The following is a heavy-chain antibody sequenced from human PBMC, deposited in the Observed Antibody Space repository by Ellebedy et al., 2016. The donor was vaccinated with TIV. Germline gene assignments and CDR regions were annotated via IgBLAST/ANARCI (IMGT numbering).Heavy chain of an antibody. V-gene: IGHV1-18*01. D-gene: IGHD6-19*01. CDR1: GGTFSSYA. CDR3: ARDQGMAVAGTSDY. J-gene: IGHJ4*02. CDR2: ISAYNGNT. Sequence: AASVKVSCKASGGTFSSYAISWVRQAPGQGLEWMGWISAYNGNTNYAQKLQGRVTMTTDTSTSTAYMELRSLRSDDTAVYYCARDQGMAVAGTSDYWGQGTLVTVSS.